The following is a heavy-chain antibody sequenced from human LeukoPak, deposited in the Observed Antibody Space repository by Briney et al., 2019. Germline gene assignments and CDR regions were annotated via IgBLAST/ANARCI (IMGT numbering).Heavy chain of an antibody. J-gene: IGHJ4*02. CDR3: ARESRSGSYFDY. CDR1: GFTFSSHA. D-gene: IGHD1-26*01. V-gene: IGHV3-7*03. Sequence: GGSLRLSCSVSGFTFSSHAMHWVRQAPGKGLEWVANIKQDGSEKYYVDSVKGRFTISRDNAKNSLYLQMNSLRAEDTAVYYCARESRSGSYFDYWGQGTLVTVSS. CDR2: IKQDGSEK.